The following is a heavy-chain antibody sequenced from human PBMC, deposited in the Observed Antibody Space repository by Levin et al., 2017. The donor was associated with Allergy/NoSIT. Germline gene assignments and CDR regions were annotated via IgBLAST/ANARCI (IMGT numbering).Heavy chain of an antibody. CDR1: GFTFSSYD. V-gene: IGHV3-13*04. J-gene: IGHJ4*02. CDR2: IGTAGDT. CDR3: ARGSYSYGFDY. D-gene: IGHD5-18*01. Sequence: ASVKVSCAASGFTFSSYDMHWVRQATGKGLEWVSAIGTAGDTYYPGSVKGRFTISRENAKNSLYLQMNSLRAGDTAVYYCARGSYSYGFDYWGQGTLVTVSS.